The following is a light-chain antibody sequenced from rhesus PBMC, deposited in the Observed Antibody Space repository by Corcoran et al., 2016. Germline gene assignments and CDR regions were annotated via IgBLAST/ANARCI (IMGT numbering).Light chain of an antibody. CDR1: QGIISC. CDR2: YAS. Sequence: DIQLTQSPSSLSASVGDKVTITCHASQGIISCLAWYQQKPGKALKPLIYYASSLQSGVPSRFSGSGSGTEYPLTVSSRQPEDFATYYSQQYDDLPFTFGPGAKLDIE. V-gene: IGKV1-19*01. CDR3: QQYDDLPFT. J-gene: IGKJ3*01.